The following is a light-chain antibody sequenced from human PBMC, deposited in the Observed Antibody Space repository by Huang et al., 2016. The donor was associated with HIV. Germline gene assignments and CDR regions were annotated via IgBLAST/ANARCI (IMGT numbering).Light chain of an antibody. CDR3: QQYNDWPPLT. J-gene: IGKJ4*01. Sequence: EIEMTQSPATLSVSPGPRATLSCRASQSVHSDLAWYQQKPGQAPRLLIYGASTRATGSPAKFNATGSGTEFSLSINNLQSDDFAVYYCQQYNDWPPLTFGGGTKVEI. CDR2: GAS. CDR1: QSVHSD. V-gene: IGKV3-15*01.